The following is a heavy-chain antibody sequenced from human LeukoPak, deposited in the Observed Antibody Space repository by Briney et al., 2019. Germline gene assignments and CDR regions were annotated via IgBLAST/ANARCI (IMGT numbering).Heavy chain of an antibody. J-gene: IGHJ3*02. CDR1: GGTFSSYA. V-gene: IGHV1-69*01. Sequence: SVKVSCKASGGTFSSYAISWVRQAPGQGLEWMGGIIPIFGTANYAQKFQGRVTITADESTSTAYMELSSLRSEDTAVYYCAKDRPEWGGEEAFDIWGRGTMVTVSS. D-gene: IGHD3-16*01. CDR3: AKDRPEWGGEEAFDI. CDR2: IIPIFGTA.